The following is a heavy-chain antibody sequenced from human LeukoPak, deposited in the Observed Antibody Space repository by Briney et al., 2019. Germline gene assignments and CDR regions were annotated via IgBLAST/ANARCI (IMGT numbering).Heavy chain of an antibody. V-gene: IGHV4-59*08. J-gene: IGHJ4*02. CDR2: IYYSGST. D-gene: IGHD4-17*01. CDR1: GGSISSYY. Sequence: SETLSLTCTVSGGSISSYYWSRIRQPPGKGLEWIGYIYYSGSTNYNPSLKSRVTISVDTSKNQFSLKLSSVTAADTAVYYCARSNGDYGIDYWGQGTLVTVSS. CDR3: ARSNGDYGIDY.